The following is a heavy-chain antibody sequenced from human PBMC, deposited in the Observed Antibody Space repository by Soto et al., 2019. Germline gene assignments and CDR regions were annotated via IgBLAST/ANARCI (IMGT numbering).Heavy chain of an antibody. CDR3: ARDEGHYYDFWSGYYTSLYYYYMDV. CDR2: IKQDGSEK. V-gene: IGHV3-7*01. D-gene: IGHD3-3*01. CDR1: GFTFSSYW. Sequence: GGSMRLSCAASGFTFSSYWMSWVRQAPGKGLEWVANIKQDGSEKYYVDSVKGRFTISRDNAKNSLYLQMNSLRAEDMAVYYCARDEGHYYDFWSGYYTSLYYYYMDVWGKGTTVTVSS. J-gene: IGHJ6*03.